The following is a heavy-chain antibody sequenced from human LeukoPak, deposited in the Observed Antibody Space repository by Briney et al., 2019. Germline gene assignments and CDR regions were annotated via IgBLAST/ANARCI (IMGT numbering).Heavy chain of an antibody. CDR2: IYTSGST. V-gene: IGHV4-61*02. CDR1: GGSISSGSYY. J-gene: IGHJ4*02. D-gene: IGHD1-26*01. Sequence: SETLSLTCTVSGGSISSGSYYWSWIRQPAGKGLEWLGRIYTSGSTNYNPSLKSRVTISVDTSKNQFSLKLSSVTAADTAVYYCARGGWDSGSYFDYWGQGTLVTVSS. CDR3: ARGGWDSGSYFDY.